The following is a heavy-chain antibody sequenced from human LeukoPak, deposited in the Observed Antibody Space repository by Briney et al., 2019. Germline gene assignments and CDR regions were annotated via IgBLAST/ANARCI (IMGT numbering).Heavy chain of an antibody. D-gene: IGHD3-22*01. CDR1: GFTFSSYA. CDR2: ISGSGGST. CDR3: ARGNYYDSSGYYFGYFDY. Sequence: PGGSLRLSCAASGFTFSSYAMSWVRQAPGKGLEWVSAISGSGGSTYYADSVKGRFTISRDNSKNTLYLQMNSLRAEDTAVYYCARGNYYDSSGYYFGYFDYWGQGTLVTVSS. V-gene: IGHV3-23*01. J-gene: IGHJ4*02.